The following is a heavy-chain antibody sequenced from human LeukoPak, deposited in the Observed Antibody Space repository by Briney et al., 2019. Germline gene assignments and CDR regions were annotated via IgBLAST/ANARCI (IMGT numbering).Heavy chain of an antibody. V-gene: IGHV4-59*08. CDR1: GGSISSYY. D-gene: IGHD5-24*01. Sequence: KTSETLSLTCTVSGGSISSYYWSWIRQPPGKGLEWIGYIYYSGSTNYNPSLKSRVTISVDTSKNQFSLKLSSVTAADTAVYYCARRQGWLQLRDAFDIWGQGTMVTVSS. CDR3: ARRQGWLQLRDAFDI. J-gene: IGHJ3*02. CDR2: IYYSGST.